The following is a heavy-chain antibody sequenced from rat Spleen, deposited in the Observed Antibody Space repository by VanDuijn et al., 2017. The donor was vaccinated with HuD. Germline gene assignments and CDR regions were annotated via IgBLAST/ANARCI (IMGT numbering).Heavy chain of an antibody. Sequence: EVQLVESGGGLVQPGRSLKLSCAASGFTFSDYNMAWVRQAPKKGLEWVATIIYDGSRTYYRDSVKGRFTISRDNAKSTLYLQMDILRSEDTATYYCARGDNNYGWFAYWGQGTLVTVSS. J-gene: IGHJ3*01. CDR2: IIYDGSRT. V-gene: IGHV5S10*01. CDR3: ARGDNNYGWFAY. D-gene: IGHD1-10*01. CDR1: GFTFSDYN.